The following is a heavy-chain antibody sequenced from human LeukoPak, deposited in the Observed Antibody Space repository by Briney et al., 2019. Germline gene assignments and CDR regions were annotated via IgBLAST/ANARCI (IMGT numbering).Heavy chain of an antibody. V-gene: IGHV1-18*01. CDR3: ARDLFYSVSGTYYNVGRVFNY. Sequence: ASVKVSCKASGYTFTSYGISWVRQAPGQGLEWMGYIITYNGNTNYAQKLQGRVTMTTDTSTSTAYMELRSLRSDDTAVYYCARDLFYSVSGTYYNVGRVFNYWGQGTLVTVSS. D-gene: IGHD3-10*01. CDR1: GYTFTSYG. J-gene: IGHJ4*02. CDR2: IITYNGNT.